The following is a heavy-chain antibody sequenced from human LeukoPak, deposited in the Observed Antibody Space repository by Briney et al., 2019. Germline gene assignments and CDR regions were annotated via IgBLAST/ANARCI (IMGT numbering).Heavy chain of an antibody. CDR3: ARDRGYFYFDY. V-gene: IGHV3-48*04. CDR2: ISATGGTI. CDR1: GFTFSSNG. D-gene: IGHD3-22*01. Sequence: GGSLRLSCAASGFTFSSNGMNWVRQAPGKGLEWVSYISATGGTIYYADSVKGRFTIFRGDAKHTLYLQTNSPTAEDTAVYYCARDRGYFYFDYWGQGTLVTVSS. J-gene: IGHJ4*02.